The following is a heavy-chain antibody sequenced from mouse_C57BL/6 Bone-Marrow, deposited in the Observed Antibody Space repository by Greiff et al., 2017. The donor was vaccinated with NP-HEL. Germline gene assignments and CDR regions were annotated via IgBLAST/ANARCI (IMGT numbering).Heavy chain of an antibody. CDR3: AREGLYYGSSFYWYFDV. J-gene: IGHJ1*03. Sequence: DVQLQESGPELVKPGASVKIPCKASGYTFTDYNMDWVKQSHGKSLEWIGDINPNNGGTIYNQKFKGKATLTVDKSSSTAYMELRSLTSEDTAVYYCAREGLYYGSSFYWYFDVWGTGTTVTVSS. V-gene: IGHV1-18*01. CDR1: GYTFTDYN. CDR2: INPNNGGT. D-gene: IGHD1-1*01.